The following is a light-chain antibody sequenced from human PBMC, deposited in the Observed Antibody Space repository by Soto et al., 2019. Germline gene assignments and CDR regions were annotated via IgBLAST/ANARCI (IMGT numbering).Light chain of an antibody. CDR1: RDIGSD. CDR2: DAS. Sequence: QMTQSPSSLSASVGDRITITCRASRDIGSDLSWYQQKPGKAPKLLIYDASSLQSGVPSRFSGSGSGTEFALTISSLQPDDFATYYCQQYNTYSWTFGPGTKVDI. J-gene: IGKJ1*01. CDR3: QQYNTYSWT. V-gene: IGKV1-17*01.